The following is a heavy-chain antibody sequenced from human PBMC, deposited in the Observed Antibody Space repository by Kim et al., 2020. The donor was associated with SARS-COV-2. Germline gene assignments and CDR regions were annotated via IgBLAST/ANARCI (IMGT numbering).Heavy chain of an antibody. D-gene: IGHD3-16*01. CDR2: INHSGST. CDR1: GGSFSGYY. J-gene: IGHJ4*02. CDR3: ARGAMITFGGAFDY. Sequence: SETLSLTCAVYGGSFSGYYWSWIRQPPGKGLEWIGEINHSGSTNYNPSLKSRVTISVDTSKNQFSLKLSSVTAADTAVYYCARGAMITFGGAFDYWGQGT. V-gene: IGHV4-34*01.